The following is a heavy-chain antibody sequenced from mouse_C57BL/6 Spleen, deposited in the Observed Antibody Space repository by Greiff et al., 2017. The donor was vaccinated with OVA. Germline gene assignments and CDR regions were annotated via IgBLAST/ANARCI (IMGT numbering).Heavy chain of an antibody. V-gene: IGHV1-47*01. CDR1: GYTFTTYP. Sequence: QVQLKQSGAELVKPGASVKMSCKASGYTFTTYPIEWMKQTHGKSLEWIGNFHPYNDANKYNDKFKGQATLTVEKSSSTVYLELSRLTSDDSAVYYGARRSMVSYAMDYWGQGTSVTVSS. D-gene: IGHD2-10*02. CDR3: ARRSMVSYAMDY. J-gene: IGHJ4*01. CDR2: FHPYNDAN.